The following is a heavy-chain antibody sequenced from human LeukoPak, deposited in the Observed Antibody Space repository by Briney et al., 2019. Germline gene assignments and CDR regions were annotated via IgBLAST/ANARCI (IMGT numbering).Heavy chain of an antibody. CDR2: TNPNSGGT. D-gene: IGHD3-10*01. Sequence: ASVKVSCKASGYTFTGYYMHWVRQAPGQGLEWMGWTNPNSGGTNYAQKFQGRVTMTRDTAISTAYMELSRLRSDDTAVYYCARAYGSGSYTWFDPWGQGTLVTVSS. V-gene: IGHV1-2*02. J-gene: IGHJ5*02. CDR3: ARAYGSGSYTWFDP. CDR1: GYTFTGYY.